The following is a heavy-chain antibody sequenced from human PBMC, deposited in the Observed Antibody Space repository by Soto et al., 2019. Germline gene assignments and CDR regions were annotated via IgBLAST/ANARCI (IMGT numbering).Heavy chain of an antibody. CDR2: IKQDGSEK. D-gene: IGHD6-25*01. Sequence: EVQLVESGGGLVQPGGSLRLSCAASGFTFSNYWMNWVRQAPGKGLEWVANIKQDGSEKYFVDSVKGRFTISRDNAKNSLYLQMNSLRAEETAVYYCARDLGRTAAGYYYDDAMDVWGQGTTVTVSS. J-gene: IGHJ6*02. CDR1: GFTFSNYW. CDR3: ARDLGRTAAGYYYDDAMDV. V-gene: IGHV3-7*01.